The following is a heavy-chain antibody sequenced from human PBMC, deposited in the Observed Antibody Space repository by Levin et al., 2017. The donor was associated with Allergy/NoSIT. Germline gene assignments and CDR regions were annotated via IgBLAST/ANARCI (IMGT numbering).Heavy chain of an antibody. CDR2: ISSSSSYI. D-gene: IGHD6-13*01. J-gene: IGHJ4*02. CDR1: GFTFSSYS. V-gene: IGHV3-21*01. Sequence: GGSLRLSCAASGFTFSSYSMNWVRQAPGKGLEWVSSISSSSSYIYYADSVKGRFTISRDNAKNSLYLQMNSLRAEDTAVYYCAREGASSSWYGDYWGQGTLVTVSS. CDR3: AREGASSSWYGDY.